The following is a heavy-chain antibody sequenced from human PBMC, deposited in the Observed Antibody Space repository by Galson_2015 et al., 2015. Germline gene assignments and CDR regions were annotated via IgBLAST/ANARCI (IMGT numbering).Heavy chain of an antibody. CDR1: GFTFSSYA. Sequence: SLRLSCAASGFTFSSYAMSWFRQAPGKGLEWVSVISGRGGSTYYADSVKGRFTISRDNSKNTLYLQMNSLRAEDTAVYYCAKGDGDPSYYFDYWGQGTLVTVSS. CDR2: ISGRGGST. D-gene: IGHD4-17*01. V-gene: IGHV3-23*01. J-gene: IGHJ4*02. CDR3: AKGDGDPSYYFDY.